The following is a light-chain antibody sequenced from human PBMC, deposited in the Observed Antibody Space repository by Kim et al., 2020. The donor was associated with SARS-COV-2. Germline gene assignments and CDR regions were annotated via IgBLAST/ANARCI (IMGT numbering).Light chain of an antibody. J-gene: IGKJ1*01. CDR1: QTVSNTY. V-gene: IGKV3-20*01. CDR2: GAS. CDR3: QQYGSSPWT. Sequence: PPGERATLSCRASQTVSNTYLAWYRQKPGQPPRLVMYGASNRATGISDRFSGSASGTDFTLIINRLEPEDFAVYYCQQYGSSPWTFGQGTKVDIK.